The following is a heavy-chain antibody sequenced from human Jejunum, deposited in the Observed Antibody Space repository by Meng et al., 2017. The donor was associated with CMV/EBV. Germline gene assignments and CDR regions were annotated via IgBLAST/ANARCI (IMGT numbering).Heavy chain of an antibody. V-gene: IGHV3-48*04. Sequence: GLTFSDYSMHWVRQAPGKGLEWVSYISSSGSTLYYADSVKGRFTISRDHAKNSLYLQMTSLRAEDTAMYYCARDRKGYQPYYFDYWGQGTRVTVSS. J-gene: IGHJ4*02. CDR1: GLTFSDYS. CDR3: ARDRKGYQPYYFDY. D-gene: IGHD2-2*01. CDR2: ISSSGSTL.